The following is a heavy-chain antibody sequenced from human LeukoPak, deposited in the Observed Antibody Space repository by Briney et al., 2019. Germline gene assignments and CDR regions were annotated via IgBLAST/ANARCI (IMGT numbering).Heavy chain of an antibody. CDR1: GFTFSSYA. Sequence: GGSLRLSCAASGFTFSSYAMSWVRQAPGKGLEWVSAISGSGGSTYYADSVKGRFTISRDSSKNTLYLQMNSLRAEDTAVYYCAKDYCSSTSCPSDYWGQGTLVTVSS. CDR3: AKDYCSSTSCPSDY. D-gene: IGHD2-2*01. V-gene: IGHV3-23*01. J-gene: IGHJ4*02. CDR2: ISGSGGST.